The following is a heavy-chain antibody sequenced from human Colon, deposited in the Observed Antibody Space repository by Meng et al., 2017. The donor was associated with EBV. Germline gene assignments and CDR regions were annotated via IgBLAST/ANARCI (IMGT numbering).Heavy chain of an antibody. CDR2: IIHGGSP. Sequence: HVQRQQGGDGLWQHSDTPSLHCAVNGGSPSGAHWYWIRQPPGRGLEWKGEIIHGGSPSYNPSLKSRVTISIDTSKNQLSLMLSSVTAADTAVYYCARRPTGIDYWGQGTLVTVSS. CDR3: ARRPTGIDY. J-gene: IGHJ4*02. D-gene: IGHD2-8*02. V-gene: IGHV4-34*12. CDR1: GGSPSGAH.